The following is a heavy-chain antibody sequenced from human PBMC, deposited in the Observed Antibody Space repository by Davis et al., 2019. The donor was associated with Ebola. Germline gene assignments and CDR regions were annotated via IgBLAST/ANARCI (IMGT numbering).Heavy chain of an antibody. CDR3: AGEVTTLYYYYGMDV. Sequence: GGSLRLSCAASGFTVSSNYMSWVRQASGKGLEWVSVIYSGGSTYYADSVKGRFTISRDNSKNTLYLQMNSLRAEDTAVYYCAGEVTTLYYYYGMDVWGQGTTVTVSS. CDR2: IYSGGST. CDR1: GFTVSSNY. V-gene: IGHV3-66*01. J-gene: IGHJ6*02. D-gene: IGHD4-11*01.